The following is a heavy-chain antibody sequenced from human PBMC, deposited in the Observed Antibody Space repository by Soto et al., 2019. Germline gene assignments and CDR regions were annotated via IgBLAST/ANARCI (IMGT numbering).Heavy chain of an antibody. CDR3: AREIAVATNWFDP. V-gene: IGHV1-69*12. D-gene: IGHD6-19*01. CDR1: GGTLSSYA. J-gene: IGHJ5*02. Sequence: QVQLVQSGAEVKKPGSSVKVSCKTSGGTLSSYAVSWVRQAPGQGLEWVGGIIPVFGTADYAQNFQGRVTITADESTSTVYMALSSLRSEDTAVYFCAREIAVATNWFDPWGQGTLVTVSS. CDR2: IIPVFGTA.